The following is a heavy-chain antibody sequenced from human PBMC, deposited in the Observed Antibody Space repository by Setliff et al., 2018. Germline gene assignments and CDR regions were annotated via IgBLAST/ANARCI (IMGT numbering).Heavy chain of an antibody. Sequence: SETLSLTCAVSGGSITSGSYYWSWIRQPAGEGLEWIGRLHTSVTTVYNPSLKGRVTISADTSTNHFSLKLTSVTAADTAVYYCARDNTIVGATDYWGQGALVTVAA. CDR1: GGSITSGSYY. CDR3: ARDNTIVGATDY. V-gene: IGHV4-61*02. J-gene: IGHJ4*02. CDR2: LHTSVTT. D-gene: IGHD1-26*01.